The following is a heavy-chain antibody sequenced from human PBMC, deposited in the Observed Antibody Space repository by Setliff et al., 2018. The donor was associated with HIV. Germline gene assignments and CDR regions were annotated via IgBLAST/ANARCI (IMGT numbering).Heavy chain of an antibody. V-gene: IGHV5-51*01. CDR3: VRHITNPRWAYFDY. D-gene: IGHD1-20*01. J-gene: IGHJ4*02. CDR2: VYPPDSET. CDR1: AYSFSTYW. Sequence: GESLKISCKGSAYSFSTYWIGWVRHRPGKGLEWMAIVYPPDSETVYSPSFQGQVTISVDNSISTTFLQWSSLRASDTAIYFCVRHITNPRWAYFDYWGQGTPVTVSS.